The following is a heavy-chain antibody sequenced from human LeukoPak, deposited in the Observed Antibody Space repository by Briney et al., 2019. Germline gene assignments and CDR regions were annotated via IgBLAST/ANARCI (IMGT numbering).Heavy chain of an antibody. V-gene: IGHV3-23*01. Sequence: PGGSLRLSCAGSGFIYSSDAMTWVRQAPGKGLEWVSAISGTGANTYYADSVKGRFTISRDNSKNTLYLQMNSLRAEDTAVYYCAKNKGSSVAYDYWGQGTLVTASS. D-gene: IGHD1/OR15-1a*01. J-gene: IGHJ4*02. CDR2: ISGTGANT. CDR1: GFIYSSDA. CDR3: AKNKGSSVAYDY.